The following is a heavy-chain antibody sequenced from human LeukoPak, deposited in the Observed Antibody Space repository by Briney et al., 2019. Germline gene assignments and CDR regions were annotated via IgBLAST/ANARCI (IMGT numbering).Heavy chain of an antibody. Sequence: SETLSLTCAVYGGSFSGYYWSWIRQPPGKGLEWIGEINHSGSTNYNPSLKSRVTISVDTSKNQFSLKLSPVTAADTAVYYCARPDYYYGMDVWGQGTTVTVSS. CDR2: INHSGST. CDR3: ARPDYYYGMDV. J-gene: IGHJ6*02. V-gene: IGHV4-34*01. CDR1: GGSFSGYY.